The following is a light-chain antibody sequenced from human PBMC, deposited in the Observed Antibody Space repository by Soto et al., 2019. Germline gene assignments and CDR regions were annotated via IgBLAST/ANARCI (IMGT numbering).Light chain of an antibody. CDR3: SSYAGSNNFPYV. Sequence: QSALTQPPSASGSPGQSVTISCTGTSSDVGGYNYVSWYQQHPGKAPKLMIYEVSKRPSGVPDRFSGSKSGNTASLTVSGLQAEDEADYYCSSYAGSNNFPYVFGTGTTVTVL. J-gene: IGLJ1*01. V-gene: IGLV2-8*01. CDR1: SSDVGGYNY. CDR2: EVS.